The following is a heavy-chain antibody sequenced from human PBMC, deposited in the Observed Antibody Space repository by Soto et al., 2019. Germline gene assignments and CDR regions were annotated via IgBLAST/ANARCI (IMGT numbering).Heavy chain of an antibody. J-gene: IGHJ4*02. V-gene: IGHV1-69*02. CDR1: GGTLSSYT. CDR3: AASIYSTMIRDY. D-gene: IGHD3-22*01. Sequence: GASVKVSCKASGGTLSSYTFSWVRQAPGQGLEWMGRVIPNLGVTNYAKKFQGRFTIVVDTSTSTAYMELNSLRYEDTAVYYCAASIYSTMIRDYWGQGTLVTVSS. CDR2: VIPNLGVT.